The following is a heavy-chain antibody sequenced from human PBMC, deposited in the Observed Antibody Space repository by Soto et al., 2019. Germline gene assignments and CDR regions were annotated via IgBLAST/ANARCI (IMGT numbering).Heavy chain of an antibody. V-gene: IGHV3-23*01. J-gene: IGHJ6*02. CDR2: VGGSGDGT. CDR3: ARGWYNWNYGLGYYYSGMDV. Sequence: GGSLRLSCAASGFTFSTYTMTWVRQAPGKGLEWVSSVGGSGDGTYYADSVKGRFTISRDNSKNTLYLQMNSLRAEDTAVYYCARGWYNWNYGLGYYYSGMDVWGQGTTVTVSS. D-gene: IGHD1-7*01. CDR1: GFTFSTYT.